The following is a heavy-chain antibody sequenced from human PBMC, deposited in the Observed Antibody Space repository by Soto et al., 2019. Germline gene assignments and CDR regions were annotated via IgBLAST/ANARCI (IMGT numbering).Heavy chain of an antibody. CDR3: ARREGGVLPLEWLLSSDSSWFDP. CDR1: GGSISSSSYY. Sequence: PSETLSLTCTVSGGSISSSSYYWGWIRQPPGKGLEWIGSIYYSGSTYYNPSLKSRVTISVDTSKNQFSLKLSSVTAADTAVYYCARREGGVLPLEWLLSSDSSWFDPWGQGTLVTVSS. V-gene: IGHV4-39*01. D-gene: IGHD3-3*01. J-gene: IGHJ5*02. CDR2: IYYSGST.